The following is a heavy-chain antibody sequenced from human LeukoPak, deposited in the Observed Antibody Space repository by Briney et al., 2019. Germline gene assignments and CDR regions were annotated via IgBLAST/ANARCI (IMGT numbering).Heavy chain of an antibody. CDR2: VSDNGNKK. D-gene: IGHD2-2*01. J-gene: IGHJ6*03. Sequence: GGALRQSCAAPGFNFCSYPMPWVRQATGKGLEWVAVVSDNGNKKFDADFVKGRFTISRDNSKNTLYLQMNSLRGEDTAVYYCARGQLLLEGYFYYMDVWGEGTTVAVSS. V-gene: IGHV3-30-3*01. CDR3: ARGQLLLEGYFYYMDV. CDR1: GFNFCSYP.